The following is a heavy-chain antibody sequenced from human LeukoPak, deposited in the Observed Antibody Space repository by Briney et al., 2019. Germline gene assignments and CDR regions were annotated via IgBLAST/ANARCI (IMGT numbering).Heavy chain of an antibody. CDR1: GGTFSSYA. J-gene: IGHJ6*03. Sequence: GASVKVSCKASGGTFSSYAISWVRQAPGQGLEWMGRIIPILGIANYAQKFQGRVTITRNTSISTAYMELSSLRSEDTAVYYCARGPGYCSSTSCPNYYYYYMDVWGKGTTVTVSS. CDR3: ARGPGYCSSTSCPNYYYYYMDV. D-gene: IGHD2-2*01. CDR2: IIPILGIA. V-gene: IGHV1-69*04.